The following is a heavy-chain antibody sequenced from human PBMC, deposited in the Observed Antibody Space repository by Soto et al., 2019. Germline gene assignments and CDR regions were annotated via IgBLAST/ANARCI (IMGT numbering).Heavy chain of an antibody. Sequence: SETLSLTCGVSGYSISSDNWWVWIRQPPGKGLEWIGHIFYSGTTYYSPSLKSRLTISVDTSKNHFSLRLTSVTAADTAVYYCARDLWVEPELYYYGMDVWGQGTTVTVSS. CDR2: IFYSGTT. CDR1: GYSISSDNW. V-gene: IGHV4-28*03. D-gene: IGHD1-1*01. J-gene: IGHJ6*02. CDR3: ARDLWVEPELYYYGMDV.